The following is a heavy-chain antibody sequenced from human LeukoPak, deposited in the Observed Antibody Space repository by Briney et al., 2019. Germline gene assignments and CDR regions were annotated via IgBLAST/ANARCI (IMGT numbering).Heavy chain of an antibody. D-gene: IGHD3-22*01. V-gene: IGHV4-38-2*02. J-gene: IGHJ4*02. CDR1: GYSISSGYY. Sequence: SETLSLTCTVSGYSISSGYYWGWIRQPPGKGLEWIGSIYHSGSTYYNPSLKSRVTISVVTSKNQFSLKLSSVTAADTAVYYCARDFLDSSGYPDYWGQGTLVTVSS. CDR3: ARDFLDSSGYPDY. CDR2: IYHSGST.